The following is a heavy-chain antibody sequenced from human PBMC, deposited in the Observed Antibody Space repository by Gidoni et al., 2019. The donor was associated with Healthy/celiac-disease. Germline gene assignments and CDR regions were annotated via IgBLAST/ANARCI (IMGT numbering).Heavy chain of an antibody. CDR2: IWYDGSNK. V-gene: IGHV3-33*01. J-gene: IGHJ4*02. Sequence: QVQLVESGGGVVQPGRSLRLSCAASGFTFSSYGMHWVRQAPGKGLEWVAVIWYDGSNKYYADSVKGRFTISRDNSKNTLYLQMNSLRAEDTAVYYCARDIGDYYDSSGYGYWGQGTLVTVSS. CDR3: ARDIGDYYDSSGYGY. D-gene: IGHD3-22*01. CDR1: GFTFSSYG.